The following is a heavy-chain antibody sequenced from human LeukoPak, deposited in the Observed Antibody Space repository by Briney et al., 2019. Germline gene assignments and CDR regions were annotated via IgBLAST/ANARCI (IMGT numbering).Heavy chain of an antibody. J-gene: IGHJ6*03. D-gene: IGHD1-1*01. CDR2: INTDGSTT. CDR3: ARHQDGTLEYYYYYMDV. CDR1: GFTFSSYW. V-gene: IGHV3-74*01. Sequence: GGSLRLSCAASGFTFSSYWMHWVRQAPGKGLAWVSRINTDGSTTNYADSVKGRFTISRDNAKNTLYLQMNSLRAEDTAVYYCARHQDGTLEYYYYYMDVWGKGTTVTVSS.